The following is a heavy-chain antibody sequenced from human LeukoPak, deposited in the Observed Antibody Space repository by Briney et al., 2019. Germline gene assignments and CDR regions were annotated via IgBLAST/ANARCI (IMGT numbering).Heavy chain of an antibody. D-gene: IGHD3-10*01. CDR1: GYIFTHYW. CDR3: ARQSRDGSKTRGYYFDY. V-gene: IGHV5-51*01. CDR2: IYPADSDT. J-gene: IGHJ4*02. Sequence: GESLKISCQVSGYIFTHYWIGWVRQMPGNGLESMGIIYPADSDTTYSQSFQRQVTISVDKSISTVYLQWSSLKASDTAMYYCARQSRDGSKTRGYYFDYWGQGTLVTVSS.